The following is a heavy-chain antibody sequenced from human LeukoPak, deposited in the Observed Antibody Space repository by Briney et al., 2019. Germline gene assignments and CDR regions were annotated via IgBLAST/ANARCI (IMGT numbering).Heavy chain of an antibody. Sequence: GGSLRLSCAASGFTFSSYGVSWVRQAPGKGLEWVSYISSSSSTIYYADSVKGRFTISRDNAKNSLYLQMNSLRAEDTAVYYCARAYSSSWYGGCFDYWGQGTLVTVSS. D-gene: IGHD6-13*01. V-gene: IGHV3-48*01. CDR3: ARAYSSSWYGGCFDY. CDR2: ISSSSSTI. J-gene: IGHJ4*02. CDR1: GFTFSSYG.